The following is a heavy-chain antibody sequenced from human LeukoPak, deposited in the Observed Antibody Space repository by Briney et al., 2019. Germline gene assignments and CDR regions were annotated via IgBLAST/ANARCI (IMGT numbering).Heavy chain of an antibody. V-gene: IGHV1-8*01. CDR2: MNPNSGNT. CDR1: GYTFTSYD. D-gene: IGHD2-15*01. Sequence: ASVKVSCKASGYTFTSYDINWVRQATGQGLEWMGWMNPNSGNTGYAQKFQGRVTMTRNTSISTAYMELSSPRSEDTAVYYCARGRRGSYYFDYWGQGTLVTVSS. J-gene: IGHJ4*02. CDR3: ARGRRGSYYFDY.